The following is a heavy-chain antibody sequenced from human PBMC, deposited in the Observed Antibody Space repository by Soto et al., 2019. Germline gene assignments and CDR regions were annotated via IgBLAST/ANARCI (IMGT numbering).Heavy chain of an antibody. V-gene: IGHV1-69*14. CDR2: ILPIFGTA. CDR3: ARGKEYGGNSDAFDI. Sequence: QVQLVQSGAEVKKPGSSVKVSCKASGGTFSTSSINWVRQAPGQRPEWMGNILPIFGTADYAQKFQDRVTITADKSTNPAHMGPRRLFSEAPAVCYCARGKEYGGNSDAFDIWGQGAVVTVSS. D-gene: IGHD4-17*01. CDR1: GGTFSTSS. J-gene: IGHJ3*02.